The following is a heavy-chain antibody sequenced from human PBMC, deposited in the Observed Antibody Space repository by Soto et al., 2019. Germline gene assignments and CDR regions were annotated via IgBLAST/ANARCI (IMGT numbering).Heavy chain of an antibody. J-gene: IGHJ6*02. Sequence: QVTLKESGPVLVKPTETLTLTCTVSGFSLSNARMGVSWIRQPPGKALEWLAHIFSNDEKSYSTSLKSRLTTSNATTKSQGVLTMTNMDPADTATYYCARYAGYCISTSRHPTDGMDVWGQGTTVTVSS. CDR1: GFSLSNARMG. D-gene: IGHD2-2*01. V-gene: IGHV2-26*01. CDR3: ARYAGYCISTSRHPTDGMDV. CDR2: IFSNDEK.